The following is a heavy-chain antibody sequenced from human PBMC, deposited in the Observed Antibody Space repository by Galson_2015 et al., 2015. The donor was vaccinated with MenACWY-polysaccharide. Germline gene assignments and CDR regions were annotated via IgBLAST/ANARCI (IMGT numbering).Heavy chain of an antibody. CDR3: ARGGSGSLAPNGNAFDV. J-gene: IGHJ3*01. CDR2: IYYRSKSCN. D-gene: IGHD3-22*01. Sequence: CAISGDSVSSNSAAWNWIRQSPSRGLEWLGRIYYRSKSCNDYAVSVKSRITINPDTSKNQFSLQLNSVTPEDTAVYFCARGGSGSLAPNGNAFDVWGQGTMVIVSS. V-gene: IGHV6-1*01. CDR1: GDSVSSNSAA.